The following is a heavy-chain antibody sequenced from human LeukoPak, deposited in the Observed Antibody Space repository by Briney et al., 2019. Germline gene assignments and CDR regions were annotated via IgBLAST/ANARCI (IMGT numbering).Heavy chain of an antibody. J-gene: IGHJ5*02. CDR2: INPSGGST. CDR3: AREGTVLRAAAAQKNWFDP. Sequence: ASVKVSCKASGGTFTSYDINWVRQAPGQGLEWMGIINPSGGSTSYAQKFQGRVTMTRDTSTSTVYMELSSLRSEDTAVYYCAREGTVLRAAAAQKNWFDPWGQGTLVTVSS. CDR1: GGTFTSYD. D-gene: IGHD6-13*01. V-gene: IGHV1-46*01.